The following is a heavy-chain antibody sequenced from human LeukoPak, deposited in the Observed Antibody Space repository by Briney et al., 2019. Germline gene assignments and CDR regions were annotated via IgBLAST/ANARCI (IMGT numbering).Heavy chain of an antibody. CDR3: ATGGATTSFSRFDY. D-gene: IGHD4-11*01. J-gene: IGHJ4*02. CDR2: ISGSGGST. V-gene: IGHV3-23*01. CDR1: GFTFSSYA. Sequence: GGSLRLPCAASGFTFSSYAMSWVRQAPGKGLEWVSAISGSGGSTYYADSVKGRFTISRDNSKNTLYLQMNSLRAEDTAVYYCATGGATTSFSRFDYWGQGTLVTVSS.